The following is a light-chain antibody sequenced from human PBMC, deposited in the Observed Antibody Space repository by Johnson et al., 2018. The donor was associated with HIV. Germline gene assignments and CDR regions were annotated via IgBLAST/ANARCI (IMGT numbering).Light chain of an antibody. CDR2: ENN. J-gene: IGLJ1*01. V-gene: IGLV1-51*02. CDR1: SSNIGNNY. CDR3: GTWDSSLSAYV. Sequence: SVLTQPPSVSAAPGQKVTISCSGSSSNIGNNYVSWYQQLPGTAPKLLIYENNKRPSGIPDRFSGSKSGTSATLGITGLQTGDEADYYCGTWDSSLSAYVSGTATKFTVL.